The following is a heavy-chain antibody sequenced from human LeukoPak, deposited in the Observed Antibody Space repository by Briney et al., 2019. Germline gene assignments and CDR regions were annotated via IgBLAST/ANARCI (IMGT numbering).Heavy chain of an antibody. D-gene: IGHD2-21*02. J-gene: IGHJ4*02. CDR2: MNPNSGNT. CDR3: ARGRYCGGDCGEGFDY. Sequence: GASVKVSCKASGYTFTSYDINWVRQATGQGLEWMGWMNPNSGNTGYAQKFQGRVTMTRNTSISTAYMELSSLRSEDTAVYYCARGRYCGGDCGEGFDYWGQGTLVTVSS. CDR1: GYTFTSYD. V-gene: IGHV1-8*01.